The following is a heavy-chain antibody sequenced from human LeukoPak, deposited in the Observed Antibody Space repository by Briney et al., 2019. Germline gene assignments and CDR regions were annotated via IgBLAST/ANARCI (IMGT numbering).Heavy chain of an antibody. CDR2: ISGSGGST. J-gene: IGHJ4*02. V-gene: IGHV3-23*01. Sequence: GGSLRLSCAASGFTFSSYAMSWVRQAPGKGLEWVSAISGSGGSTYYADSVKGRFTISRDNSKNTLYLQMNSLRAEDTAVYYCAREEYDSSGYQAGYWGQGTLVTVSS. CDR3: AREEYDSSGYQAGY. CDR1: GFTFSSYA. D-gene: IGHD3-22*01.